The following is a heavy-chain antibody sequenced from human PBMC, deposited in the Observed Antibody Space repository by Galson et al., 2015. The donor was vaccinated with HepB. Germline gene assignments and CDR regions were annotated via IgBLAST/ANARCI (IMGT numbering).Heavy chain of an antibody. J-gene: IGHJ4*02. CDR1: GYTFTNYA. D-gene: IGHD3-22*01. Sequence: SVKVSCKASGYTFTNYAMHWVRQAPGQRLEWMGWINAGNGNTKYSQKFQGRVTITRDTSARTAYMELSSLRSEDTAVYYCARANQGYYDSSGYYWGQGTLVTASS. V-gene: IGHV1-3*01. CDR3: ARANQGYYDSSGYY. CDR2: INAGNGNT.